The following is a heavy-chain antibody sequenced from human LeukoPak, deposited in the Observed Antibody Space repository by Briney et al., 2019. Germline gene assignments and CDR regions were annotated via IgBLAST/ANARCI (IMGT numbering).Heavy chain of an antibody. Sequence: PSETLSLTCTVSGGSISSYYWSWIRQPPGKGLEWIGYIYYSGSTNYNPSLKSRVTISVDTSKNQFSLKLSSVTAADTAVYYCARGLEGTTNSRYYYYYYYMDVWGKGTTVTVSS. CDR3: ARGLEGTTNSRYYYYYYYMDV. D-gene: IGHD1-7*01. V-gene: IGHV4-59*01. J-gene: IGHJ6*03. CDR1: GGSISSYY. CDR2: IYYSGST.